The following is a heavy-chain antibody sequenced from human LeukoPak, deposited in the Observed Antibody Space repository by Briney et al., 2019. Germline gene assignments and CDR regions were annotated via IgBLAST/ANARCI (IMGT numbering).Heavy chain of an antibody. D-gene: IGHD3-22*01. V-gene: IGHV1-69*13. J-gene: IGHJ6*03. Sequence: SVKVSCKASGGTFSSYAISWVRQAPGQGLEWMGGIIPIFGTANYTQTFQGRVTITADESTSTAYMELSSLRSDDTAVYYCARDSYYYDSSGYYKYYYYMDVWGKGTTVTVSS. CDR2: IIPIFGTA. CDR1: GGTFSSYA. CDR3: ARDSYYYDSSGYYKYYYYMDV.